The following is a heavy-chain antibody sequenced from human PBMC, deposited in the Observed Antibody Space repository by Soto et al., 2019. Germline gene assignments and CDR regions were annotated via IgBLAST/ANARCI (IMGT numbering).Heavy chain of an antibody. CDR1: GFTFSSYA. CDR2: ISGSGGST. D-gene: IGHD6-6*01. V-gene: IGHV3-23*01. J-gene: IGHJ5*02. CDR3: AKVGPYSTSNRFDP. Sequence: EVQLLESGGGLVQPGGSLRLSCAASGFTFSSYAMSWVRQAPGKGLEWVSGISGSGGSTYHADSVKGRFTISRDNSKNTLFLQMNSLRADDTAVYYCAKVGPYSTSNRFDPWGQGTLVTVSS.